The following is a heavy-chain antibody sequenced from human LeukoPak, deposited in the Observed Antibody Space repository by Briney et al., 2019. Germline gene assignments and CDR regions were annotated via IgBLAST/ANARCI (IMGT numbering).Heavy chain of an antibody. V-gene: IGHV1-18*04. J-gene: IGHJ4*02. CDR1: GYTFTSYG. CDR2: ISTYNGNT. CDR3: ARDLSQGIQLWFEGYFDY. D-gene: IGHD5-18*01. Sequence: ASVKVSCKASGYTFTSYGISWVRQAPGQGLEWMGWISTYNGNTNYAQKLQGRVTMTTDTSTSTAYMELRSLRSDDTAVYYCARDLSQGIQLWFEGYFDYWGQGTLVTVSS.